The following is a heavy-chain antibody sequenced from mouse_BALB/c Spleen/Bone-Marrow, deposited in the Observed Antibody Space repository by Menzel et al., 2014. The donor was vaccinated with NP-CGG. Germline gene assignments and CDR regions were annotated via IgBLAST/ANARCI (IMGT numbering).Heavy chain of an antibody. Sequence: VKLVESGAELVRPGSSVKISCKASGYAFSLYWVNWVKQRPGQGLEWIGQIYPGDDDTDYNGKFKGKATLTAGRSSSTAYMQLGSLTSEDSAVYFCARGGISIDYWGHGTTLTVSS. CDR3: ARGGISIDY. V-gene: IGHV1-80*01. CDR2: IYPGDDDT. J-gene: IGHJ2*01. CDR1: GYAFSLYW.